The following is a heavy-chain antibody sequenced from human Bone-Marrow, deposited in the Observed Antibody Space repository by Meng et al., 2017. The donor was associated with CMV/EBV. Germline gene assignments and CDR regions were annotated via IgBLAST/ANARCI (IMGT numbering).Heavy chain of an antibody. CDR1: GFTFSSHW. V-gene: IGHV3-7*01. CDR3: AREVRSRGGFDP. J-gene: IGHJ5*02. D-gene: IGHD3-10*01. CDR2: IKQDGSEK. Sequence: GESLKISCTVSGFTFSSHWMSWVRLAPGKGLEWVANIKQDGSEKYYVDSVKGRFTISRDNARNSMYLQTDSLRGEDTAVYYCAREVRSRGGFDPWGQGTLVTVSS.